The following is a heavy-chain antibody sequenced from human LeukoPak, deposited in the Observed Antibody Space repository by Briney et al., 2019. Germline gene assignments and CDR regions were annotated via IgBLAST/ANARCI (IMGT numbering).Heavy chain of an antibody. CDR1: GYTFTGYY. Sequence: ASVKVSCKASGYTFTGYYMHWVRQAPGQGLERMGWINPNSGGTNYAQKFQGRVTMTRDTSIGTAYMELSRLRSDDTAVYYCATHIAVAGTYDAFDIWGQGTMVTVSS. D-gene: IGHD6-19*01. J-gene: IGHJ3*02. V-gene: IGHV1-2*02. CDR2: INPNSGGT. CDR3: ATHIAVAGTYDAFDI.